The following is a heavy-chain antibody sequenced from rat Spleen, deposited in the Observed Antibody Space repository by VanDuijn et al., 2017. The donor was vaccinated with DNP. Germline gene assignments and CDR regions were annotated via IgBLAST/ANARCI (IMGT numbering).Heavy chain of an antibody. V-gene: IGHV5-25*01. CDR3: ARHPGRYYFDY. D-gene: IGHD1-4*01. CDR1: GFTLSDFY. Sequence: EVQLAESGGGLVQPGRSLKLSCTVSGFTLSDFYMAWVRQAPKKGLEWVATISTSGSKIYYADSVKGRFTISRDNAKSSLYLRMNSLKSEDTATYYCARHPGRYYFDYWGQGVMVTVSS. CDR2: ISTSGSKI. J-gene: IGHJ2*01.